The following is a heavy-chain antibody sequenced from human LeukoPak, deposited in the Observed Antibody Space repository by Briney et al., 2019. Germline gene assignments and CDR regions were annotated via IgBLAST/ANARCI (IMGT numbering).Heavy chain of an antibody. Sequence: SETLSLTCAVYGGSFSGYYWSWIRQPPGKGLEWIEEINHSGSTNYNPSLKSRVTISVDTSKNQFSLKLSSVTAADTAVYYCARGRGYYYYYGMDVWGQGTTVTVSS. CDR3: ARGRGYYYYYGMDV. CDR1: GGSFSGYY. V-gene: IGHV4-34*01. CDR2: INHSGST. D-gene: IGHD5-12*01. J-gene: IGHJ6*02.